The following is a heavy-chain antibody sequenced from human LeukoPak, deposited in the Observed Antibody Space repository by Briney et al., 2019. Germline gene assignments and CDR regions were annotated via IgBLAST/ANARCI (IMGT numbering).Heavy chain of an antibody. J-gene: IGHJ2*01. V-gene: IGHV3-23*01. D-gene: IGHD1-1*01. CDR1: GFTFSRHA. CDR3: ARVVHGIDWYFDL. Sequence: PGGSLRLSCAASGFTFSRHAMSWVRQAPGKGLEWVSAISGSGGSTYYADSVKGRFTISRDNSKNTLYLQMNSLRAEDTAVYYCARVVHGIDWYFDLWGRGTLVTVSS. CDR2: ISGSGGST.